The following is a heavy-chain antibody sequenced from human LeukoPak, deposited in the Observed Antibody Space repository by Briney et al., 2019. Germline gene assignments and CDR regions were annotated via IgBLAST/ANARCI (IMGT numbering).Heavy chain of an antibody. CDR3: ARDNALEGRQPFDY. Sequence: SVKVSCTASGGTFSSYAISWVRQAPGQGLEWMGRIIPIFGIANYAQKFQGRVTITADKSTSTAYLELSSLRSEDTAVYYCARDNALEGRQPFDYWGQGTLVTVSS. D-gene: IGHD3-3*01. CDR2: IIPIFGIA. V-gene: IGHV1-69*04. J-gene: IGHJ4*02. CDR1: GGTFSSYA.